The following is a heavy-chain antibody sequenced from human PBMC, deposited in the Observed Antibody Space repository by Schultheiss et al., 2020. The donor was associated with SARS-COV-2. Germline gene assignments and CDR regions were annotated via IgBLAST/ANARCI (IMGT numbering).Heavy chain of an antibody. J-gene: IGHJ6*02. CDR3: ARWEWELRNYYGMDV. D-gene: IGHD1-26*01. CDR2: MNPNSGNT. CDR1: GYTFTSYD. V-gene: IGHV1-8*01. Sequence: GASLKISCKASGYTFTSYDINWVRQATGQGLEWMGWMNPNSGNTGYAQKFQGRVTMTRNTSISTAYMELSSLRSEDTAVYYCARWEWELRNYYGMDVWGQETTVTVSS.